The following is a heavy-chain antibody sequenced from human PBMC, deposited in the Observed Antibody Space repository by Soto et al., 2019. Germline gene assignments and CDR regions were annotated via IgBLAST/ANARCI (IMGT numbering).Heavy chain of an antibody. CDR2: ISGSGGST. CDR3: AKVGRMVRGVAVTPDWYCDL. Sequence: EVQLLESGGGLVQPGGSLRLSCAASGFTFSSYAMSWVRQAPGKGLEWVSAISGSGGSTYYADSVKGRFTISRDNSKNTLYLQMNSLRAEDTAVYYCAKVGRMVRGVAVTPDWYCDLWGRGTLVTVAS. J-gene: IGHJ2*01. CDR1: GFTFSSYA. V-gene: IGHV3-23*01. D-gene: IGHD3-10*01.